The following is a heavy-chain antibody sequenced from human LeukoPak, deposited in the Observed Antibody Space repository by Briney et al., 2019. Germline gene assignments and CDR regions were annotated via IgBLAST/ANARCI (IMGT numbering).Heavy chain of an antibody. V-gene: IGHV4-38-2*02. CDR3: ARVGEMATIH. Sequence: SETLSLTCTVSGYSISSGYYWGWIRQPPGKGLEWIGSIYHSGSTYYNPSLKSRVTISVDTSKNQFSLKLSSVTAADTAVYYCARVGEMATIHWGQGTLVTVSS. D-gene: IGHD5-24*01. CDR2: IYHSGST. J-gene: IGHJ4*02. CDR1: GYSISSGYY.